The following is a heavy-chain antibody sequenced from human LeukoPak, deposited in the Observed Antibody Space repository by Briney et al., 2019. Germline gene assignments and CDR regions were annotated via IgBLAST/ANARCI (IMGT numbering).Heavy chain of an antibody. CDR1: GGTFSSYA. CDR3: ARHHFNWNYQLVPDAFDI. D-gene: IGHD1-7*01. V-gene: IGHV1-69*05. CDR2: IIPIFGTA. J-gene: IGHJ3*02. Sequence: SVKVSCKVSGGTFSSYAISWVRQAPGQGLEWMGGIIPIFGTANYAQKFQGRVTITTDESTSTAYMELSSLRSEDTAVYYCARHHFNWNYQLVPDAFDIWGQGTMVTVSS.